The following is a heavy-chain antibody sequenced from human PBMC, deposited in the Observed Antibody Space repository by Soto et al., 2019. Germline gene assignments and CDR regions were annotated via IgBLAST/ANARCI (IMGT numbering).Heavy chain of an antibody. D-gene: IGHD2-21*01. CDR1: GFTVSGNY. CDR3: ATELIAKYGMDV. Sequence: EVQLVESVGGLVQPGGSLRLSCAASGFTVSGNYVTWVRQAPGKGLEWVSVIYTDDNIYYADSVTGRFTISRDNSKNPFYLQMNRLRVEDTAVYYCATELIAKYGMDVWGQGTTVTVSS. CDR2: IYTDDNI. J-gene: IGHJ6*02. V-gene: IGHV3-53*01.